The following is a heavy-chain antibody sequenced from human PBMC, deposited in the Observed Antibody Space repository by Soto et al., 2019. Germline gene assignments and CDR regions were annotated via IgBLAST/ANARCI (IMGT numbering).Heavy chain of an antibody. J-gene: IGHJ4*02. CDR2: IYYSGST. V-gene: IGHV4-30-4*01. D-gene: IGHD3-9*01. Sequence: TSETLSLPCTVSGGSLSSGGYFLCWIRQPPGKGLEWIGYIYYSGSTYYNPSLKSRVTISVDTSKNQFSLKLSSVTAADTAVYYCAVYDILTGLTFWGQGTLVTVSS. CDR1: GGSLSSGGYF. CDR3: AVYDILTGLTF.